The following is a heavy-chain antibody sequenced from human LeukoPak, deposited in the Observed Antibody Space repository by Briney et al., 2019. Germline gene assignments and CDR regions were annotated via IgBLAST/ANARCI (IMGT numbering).Heavy chain of an antibody. D-gene: IGHD3-10*01. Sequence: SVKVSCKASGYTFTSYGISWVRQAPGQGLEWMGGIIPIFGTANYAQKFQGRVTITADKSTSTAYMELSSLRSEDTAVYYCAREVVVRGVIIKGGMDVWGKGTTVTVSS. CDR2: IIPIFGTA. CDR1: GYTFTSYG. CDR3: AREVVVRGVIIKGGMDV. J-gene: IGHJ6*04. V-gene: IGHV1-69*06.